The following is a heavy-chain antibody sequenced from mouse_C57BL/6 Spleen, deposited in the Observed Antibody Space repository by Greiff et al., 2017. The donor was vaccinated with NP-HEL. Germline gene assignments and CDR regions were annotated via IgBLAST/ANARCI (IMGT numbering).Heavy chain of an antibody. CDR3: ARSYYYGSFLYYFDY. CDR2: IYPGSGNT. CDR1: GYTFTDYY. Sequence: QVQLKQSGAELVRPGASVKLSCKASGYTFTDYYINWVKQSPGQGLEWIARIYPGSGNTYYNEKFKGKATLTAEKSSSTAYMQLSSLTSEDSAVYFCARSYYYGSFLYYFDYWGQGTTLTVSS. V-gene: IGHV1-76*01. J-gene: IGHJ2*01. D-gene: IGHD1-1*01.